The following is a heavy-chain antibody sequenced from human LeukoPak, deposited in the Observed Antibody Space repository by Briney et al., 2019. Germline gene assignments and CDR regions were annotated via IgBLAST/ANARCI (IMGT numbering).Heavy chain of an antibody. J-gene: IGHJ6*04. CDR1: GFTFSSYE. D-gene: IGHD2-2*01. Sequence: PGGSLRLSCAASGFTFSSYEMNWVRQAPGKGLEWVSYISSSGSTIYYADSVKGRFTISRDNDKNSLYLQMNSLRAEDTGVYYCARGYKDVVVPAATGYYYYGMDVWGKGTTVTVSS. CDR3: ARGYKDVVVPAATGYYYYGMDV. CDR2: ISSSGSTI. V-gene: IGHV3-48*03.